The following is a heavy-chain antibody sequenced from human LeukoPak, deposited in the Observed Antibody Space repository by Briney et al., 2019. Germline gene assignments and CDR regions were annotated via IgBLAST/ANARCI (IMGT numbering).Heavy chain of an antibody. V-gene: IGHV4-38-2*02. D-gene: IGHD3-22*01. CDR2: IYHSGST. CDR3: ARGSGYYGH. J-gene: IGHJ4*02. CDR1: GYSISSGYY. Sequence: PSETLSLTCTVSGYSISSGYYWGWIRQPPGKGLEWIGSIYHSGSTYYNPSLKSRVTISVDTSKNQFSLKLSSVTAADTAVYYCARGSGYYGHWGQGTLVAVSS.